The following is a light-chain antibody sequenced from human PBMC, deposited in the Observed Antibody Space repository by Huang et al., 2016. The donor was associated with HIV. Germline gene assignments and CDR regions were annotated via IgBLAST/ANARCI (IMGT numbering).Light chain of an antibody. CDR2: DAS. V-gene: IGKV3-11*01. CDR3: QQRSNWAPGYT. CDR1: QSVSSY. Sequence: EIVLTQSPATLSLSPGERATLSCRASQSVSSYLAWYQQKPGRAPRLLIYDASNRATGIPARFSGSGAGTDFTLTISSLEPEDFAVYYCQQRSNWAPGYTFGQGTKLEIK. J-gene: IGKJ2*01.